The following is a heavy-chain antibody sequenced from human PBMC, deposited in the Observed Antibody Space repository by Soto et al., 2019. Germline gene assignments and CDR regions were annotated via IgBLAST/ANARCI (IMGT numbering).Heavy chain of an antibody. V-gene: IGHV3-33*08. CDR2: IWYDGSNK. D-gene: IGHD1-7*01. CDR3: ARVWMGNNWNLILPPYYGMDV. J-gene: IGHJ6*02. CDR1: GFTFSSYG. Sequence: PGGSLRLSCAASGFTFSSYGMHWVRQAPGKGLEWVAVIWYDGSNKYYADSVKGRFTISRDNSKNTLYLQMNSLRAEDTAVYYCARVWMGNNWNLILPPYYGMDVWGQGTTVTVSS.